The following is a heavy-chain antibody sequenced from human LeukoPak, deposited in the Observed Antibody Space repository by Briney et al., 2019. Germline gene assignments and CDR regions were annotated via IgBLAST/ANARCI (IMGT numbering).Heavy chain of an antibody. Sequence: ASVKVSCKASGGTFSSYAISWVRQAPGQGLEWMGWISAYNGNTNYAQKLQGRVTMTTDTSTSTAYMEQRSLRSDDTAVYYCARGPPTVTMIVEGDWGQGTLVTVSS. J-gene: IGHJ4*02. CDR3: ARGPPTVTMIVEGD. D-gene: IGHD3-22*01. CDR2: ISAYNGNT. CDR1: GGTFSSYA. V-gene: IGHV1-18*01.